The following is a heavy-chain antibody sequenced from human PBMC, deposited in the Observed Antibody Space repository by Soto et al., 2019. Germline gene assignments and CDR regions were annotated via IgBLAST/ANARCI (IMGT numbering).Heavy chain of an antibody. D-gene: IGHD1-7*01. Sequence: GALRLSCAASGFTFANAWMSWVRQAPGKGLEWVGRVRSKADGGTTDYAAPVKGRFTISRDDSENTLYLQMNSLKIDDTAVYYCRRDWDYPVLWGQGTLVTVSS. CDR3: RRDWDYPVL. J-gene: IGHJ4*02. CDR1: GFTFANAW. V-gene: IGHV3-15*01. CDR2: VRSKADGGTT.